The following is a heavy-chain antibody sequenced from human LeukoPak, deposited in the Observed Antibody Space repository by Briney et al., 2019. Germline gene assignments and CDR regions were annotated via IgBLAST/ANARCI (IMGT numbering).Heavy chain of an antibody. CDR3: ARTYDYIWGSFRSHSFDS. Sequence: SETLSLTCTVSGGSISSSSYYWGWIRQPPGKGLEWIGRIYTSGSTNYNPSLKSRVTISVDASKNQFSLKLSSVTAADTGVYYCARTYDYIWGSFRSHSFDSWGQGTLVTVSS. V-gene: IGHV4-39*01. CDR2: IYTSGST. J-gene: IGHJ4*02. D-gene: IGHD3-16*02. CDR1: GGSISSSSYY.